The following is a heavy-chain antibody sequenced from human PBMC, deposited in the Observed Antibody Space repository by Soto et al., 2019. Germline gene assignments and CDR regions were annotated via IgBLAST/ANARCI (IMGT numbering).Heavy chain of an antibody. Sequence: QVQLQESGPGLVKPSETLSLTYTVSGGSVSSGSYSWSWIRQPPGKGLEWIGYIYYSGITNYNPALKSRVTISVDTSKNLFSLKLSSVTAADTAEYYCARGIEGWYQGGYYYGMDVWGQGTTVTVSS. D-gene: IGHD6-19*01. CDR2: IYYSGIT. CDR1: GGSVSSGSYS. J-gene: IGHJ6*02. V-gene: IGHV4-61*01. CDR3: ARGIEGWYQGGYYYGMDV.